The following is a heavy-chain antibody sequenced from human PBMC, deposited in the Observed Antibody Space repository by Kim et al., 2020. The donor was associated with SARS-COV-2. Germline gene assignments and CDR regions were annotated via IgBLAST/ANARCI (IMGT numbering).Heavy chain of an antibody. CDR3: ARATHYGDYAY. V-gene: IGHV4-59*01. D-gene: IGHD4-17*01. J-gene: IGHJ4*02. Sequence: SETLSLTCTVSGGSISSYYWSWIRQPPGKGLEWIGYIYYSGSTNYNPSLKSRVTISVDTSKNQFSLKLSSVTAADTAVYYCARATHYGDYAYWGQGTLVT. CDR2: IYYSGST. CDR1: GGSISSYY.